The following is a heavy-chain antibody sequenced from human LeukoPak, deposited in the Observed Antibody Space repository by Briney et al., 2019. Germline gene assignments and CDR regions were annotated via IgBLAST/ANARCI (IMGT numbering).Heavy chain of an antibody. D-gene: IGHD5-18*01. CDR2: IYSGGST. J-gene: IGHJ4*02. V-gene: IGHV3-53*01. Sequence: GGSLRLSCAASGFTVSSNYMSWVRQAPGKGLEWVSVIYSGGSTYYADSVKGRFTISRDNSKNTLYLQMNSLRAEDTAVYYCAKDYLRGYSYGYRFDYWGQGTLVTVSS. CDR3: AKDYLRGYSYGYRFDY. CDR1: GFTVSSNY.